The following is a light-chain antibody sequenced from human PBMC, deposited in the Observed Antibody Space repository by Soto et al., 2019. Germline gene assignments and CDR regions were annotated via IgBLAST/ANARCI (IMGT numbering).Light chain of an antibody. CDR2: AVS. Sequence: DIQMTQSPSSMSASVGDRVTISCRASQSVSRYLNWYQQKAGKAPNLLIYAVSTFESGVPSRFSVTESGTDFTLTISSLQPKDFANYYFQQSYSNPRTFGQGTKVEIK. CDR1: QSVSRY. J-gene: IGKJ1*01. CDR3: QQSYSNPRT. V-gene: IGKV1-39*01.